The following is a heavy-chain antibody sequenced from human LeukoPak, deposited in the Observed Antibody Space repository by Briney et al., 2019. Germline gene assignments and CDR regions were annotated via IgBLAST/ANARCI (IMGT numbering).Heavy chain of an antibody. Sequence: GGSLRLSCAASGFTFSSYSMNWVRQAPGKGLEWVSSISSSSSYIYYADSVKGRFTISRDNAKNSLYLQMNSLSAEDTAVYYCARDRGSVWYQGIVYFDYWGQGTLVTVSS. J-gene: IGHJ4*02. V-gene: IGHV3-21*01. CDR1: GFTFSSYS. CDR2: ISSSSSYI. D-gene: IGHD6-19*01. CDR3: ARDRGSVWYQGIVYFDY.